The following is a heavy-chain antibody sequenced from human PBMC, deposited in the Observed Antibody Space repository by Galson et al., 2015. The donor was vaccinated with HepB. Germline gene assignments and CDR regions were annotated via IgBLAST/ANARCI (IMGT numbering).Heavy chain of an antibody. Sequence: SLRLSCAASGFTFSSYAMSWVRQAPGKGLEWVSAISGSGGSTYYADSVKGRFTISRDNSKNTLYLQMNSLRAEDTAVYYCAKSVWGSDDAFDIWGQGTMVTVSS. D-gene: IGHD2-21*01. CDR3: AKSVWGSDDAFDI. CDR2: ISGSGGST. J-gene: IGHJ3*02. CDR1: GFTFSSYA. V-gene: IGHV3-23*01.